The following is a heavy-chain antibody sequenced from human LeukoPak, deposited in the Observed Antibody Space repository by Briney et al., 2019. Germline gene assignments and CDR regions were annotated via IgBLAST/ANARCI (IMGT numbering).Heavy chain of an antibody. V-gene: IGHV1-2*02. J-gene: IGHJ4*02. CDR1: GSTFTGYY. CDR3: AREGSARSGWVDY. CDR2: INPNSGGT. D-gene: IGHD6-19*01. Sequence: ASVKVSCKASGSTFTGYYMHWVRQAPGQGLEWMGWINPNSGGTNYAQKFQGRVTMTRDTSISTAYMELSRLRSDDTAVYYCAREGSARSGWVDYWGQGTLVTVSS.